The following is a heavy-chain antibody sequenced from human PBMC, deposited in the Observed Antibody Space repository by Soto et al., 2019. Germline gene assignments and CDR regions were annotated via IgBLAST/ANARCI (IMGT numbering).Heavy chain of an antibody. CDR1: GFSVSTSY. Sequence: SGGSLRLSCVVSGFSVSTSYMSWVRQAPGKGLEWVSLIYRGGNTYYADSVKGRFTISRDNSKNTLYLQMNSLRAEDTAVYYCARGPYYYDNVGGWGQGTQVTVSS. CDR3: ARGPYYYDNVGG. J-gene: IGHJ4*02. D-gene: IGHD3-22*01. V-gene: IGHV3-53*01. CDR2: IYRGGNT.